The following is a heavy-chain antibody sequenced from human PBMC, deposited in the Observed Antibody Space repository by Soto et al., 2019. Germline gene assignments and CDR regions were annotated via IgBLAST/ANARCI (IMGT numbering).Heavy chain of an antibody. J-gene: IGHJ4*02. Sequence: GGSLRLSCAASGFAFGTYAMSWVRQAPGKGLEWVSAISGTGGYPYYADSVKGRFTISRDNSRSTLYLHMNSLTAEDTGIYYCAAGGFFGAIDYWGQGTLVTVSS. CDR2: ISGTGGYP. CDR1: GFAFGTYA. CDR3: AAGGFFGAIDY. D-gene: IGHD3-3*01. V-gene: IGHV3-23*01.